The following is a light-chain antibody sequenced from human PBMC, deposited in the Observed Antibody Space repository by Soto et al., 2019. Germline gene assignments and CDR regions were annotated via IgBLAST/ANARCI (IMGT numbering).Light chain of an antibody. V-gene: IGLV1-47*01. CDR2: RND. CDR3: AAWDDTVRSYV. Sequence: QSVLTQPSSVSGTPGQGVTISCSGSISNTGNNYVYWFQQLPGTAPKVLSNRNDQRPSGVPDRFSGSKSGTSASLAISGLRSEDEADYYCAAWDDTVRSYVFGTGTKLTVL. CDR1: ISNTGNNY. J-gene: IGLJ1*01.